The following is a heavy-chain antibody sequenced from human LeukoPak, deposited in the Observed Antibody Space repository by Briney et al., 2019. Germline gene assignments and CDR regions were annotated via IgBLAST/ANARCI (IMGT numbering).Heavy chain of an antibody. CDR2: IYHSGST. Sequence: SETLSLTCAVSGGSISSSNWWSWVRQPPGKGLEWIGEIYHSGSTNYNPSLKSRVTISVDKSKNQFSLKLSSVTAADTAVYYCARGGYRRESGSGSYYIKCLPFDIWGQGTMVTVSS. D-gene: IGHD3-10*01. V-gene: IGHV4-4*02. CDR3: ARGGYRRESGSGSYYIKCLPFDI. CDR1: GGSISSSNW. J-gene: IGHJ3*02.